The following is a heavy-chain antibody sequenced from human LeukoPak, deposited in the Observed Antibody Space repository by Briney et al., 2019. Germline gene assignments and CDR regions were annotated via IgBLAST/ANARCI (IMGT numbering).Heavy chain of an antibody. CDR1: GFTFSSYS. J-gene: IGHJ4*02. V-gene: IGHV3-21*01. Sequence: PGGSLRLSCAASGFTFSSYSMNWVRKAPGKGLEWVSSISSSSSYIYYADSVKGRFTISRDNAKNSLYLQMNSLRAEDTAVYYCARDVGAEWYSGSWYRDYFDYWGQGTLVTVSS. CDR2: ISSSSSYI. D-gene: IGHD6-13*01. CDR3: ARDVGAEWYSGSWYRDYFDY.